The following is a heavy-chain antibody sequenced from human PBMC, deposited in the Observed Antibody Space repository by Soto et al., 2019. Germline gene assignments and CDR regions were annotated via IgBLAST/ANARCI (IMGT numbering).Heavy chain of an antibody. CDR1: GFTFAHYA. D-gene: IGHD6-19*01. CDR2: IDGPTTNT. V-gene: IGHV3-23*05. CDR3: VTWLSAHFDY. Sequence: VGSLRLSCAASGFTFAHYAMMWARQAPGRGLEWVSTIDGPTTNTHYIDSVKGRFFISRDNAINTVYLQMNGLRAEDTAVYYCVTWLSAHFDYWGRGTLVTVSS. J-gene: IGHJ4*02.